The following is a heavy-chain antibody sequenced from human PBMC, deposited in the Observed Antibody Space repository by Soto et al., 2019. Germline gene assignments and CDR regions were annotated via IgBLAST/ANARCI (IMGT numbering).Heavy chain of an antibody. V-gene: IGHV4-4*07. D-gene: IGHD2-15*01. Sequence: QVQLEESGPGLVRPSETLSLTCSVSGVSITSYYWSWIRQSAGGGLEWMGRINTDGLSTYSPSFQSRLTMSLDTSKNQVSLRLISVTAADTAVYFCARAPVAVAATEDYYGLDVWGQGPTVTVSS. J-gene: IGHJ6*02. CDR3: ARAPVAVAATEDYYGLDV. CDR1: GVSITSYY. CDR2: INTDGLS.